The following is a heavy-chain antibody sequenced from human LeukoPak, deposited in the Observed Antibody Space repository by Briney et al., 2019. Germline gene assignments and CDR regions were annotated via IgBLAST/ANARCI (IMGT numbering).Heavy chain of an antibody. V-gene: IGHV1-69*04. CDR1: GGTFSSYA. D-gene: IGHD4-17*01. CDR3: ARSPGDYKEIDY. J-gene: IGHJ4*02. Sequence: ASVKVSCKASGGTFSSYAISWVRQAPGQGLEWMGRIIPILGIANYAQKFQGRVTITADKSTSTAYMELSSLRSEDTAVYYCARSPGDYKEIDYWGQGTLVTVSS. CDR2: IIPILGIA.